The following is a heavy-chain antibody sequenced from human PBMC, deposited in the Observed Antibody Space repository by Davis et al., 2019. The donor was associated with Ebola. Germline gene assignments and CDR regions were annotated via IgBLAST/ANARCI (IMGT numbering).Heavy chain of an antibody. J-gene: IGHJ6*02. V-gene: IGHV3-15*05. CDR1: GFTFSDAW. CDR2: ITSKSDGGST. Sequence: PGGSLRLSCVASGFTFSDAWMSWVRQGPGKGLEWVGRITSKSDGGSTDYAAPVKGRFTISRDNAKNSLYLQMNGLGPEDMGLYYCVKGTSSNWYADRGDGMDVWGLGTTVTVSS. CDR3: VKGTSSNWYADRGDGMDV. D-gene: IGHD6-13*01.